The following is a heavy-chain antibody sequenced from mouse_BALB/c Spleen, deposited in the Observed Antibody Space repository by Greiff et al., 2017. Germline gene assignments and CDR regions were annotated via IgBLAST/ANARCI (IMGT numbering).Heavy chain of an antibody. J-gene: IGHJ3*01. CDR1: GFSLTSYG. CDR2: IWSGGST. CDR3: ASYGNPAWFAY. D-gene: IGHD2-1*01. V-gene: IGHV2-4-1*01. Sequence: QVQLQQSGPGLVQPSQSLSITCTVSGFSLTSYGVHWVRQSPGKGLEWLGVIWSGGSTDYNAAFISRLSISKDNSKSQVFFKMNSLQADDTAIYYCASYGNPAWFAYWGQGTLVTVSA.